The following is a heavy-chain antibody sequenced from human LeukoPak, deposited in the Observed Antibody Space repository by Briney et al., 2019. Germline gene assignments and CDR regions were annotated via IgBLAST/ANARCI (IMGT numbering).Heavy chain of an antibody. CDR2: IQIDGTTK. CDR3: ARDRGSYGEGFFDH. Sequence: GGSLRLSCATSGFTFNTYGMHWVRQAPGKGLDWVAFIQIDGTTKNYADSVRGRFTISRDNSKNTLFLQMNSLRAEDTAVYYCARDRGSYGEGFFDHWGQGTLVTVSS. J-gene: IGHJ4*02. CDR1: GFTFNTYG. D-gene: IGHD1-26*01. V-gene: IGHV3-30*02.